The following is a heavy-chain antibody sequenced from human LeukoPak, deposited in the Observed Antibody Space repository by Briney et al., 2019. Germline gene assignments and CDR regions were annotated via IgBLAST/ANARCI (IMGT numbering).Heavy chain of an antibody. D-gene: IGHD3-10*01. Sequence: ALVKVSCKASGYTFTSYDINWVRQATGQGLEWMGWMNPNSGDTGYVGKFQGRVTMTRDTSISTAYMELSSLRSEDTAVYYCARGGLGSGSYSGVWGQGTLVTVSS. CDR1: GYTFTSYD. CDR2: MNPNSGDT. CDR3: ARGGLGSGSYSGV. J-gene: IGHJ4*02. V-gene: IGHV1-8*01.